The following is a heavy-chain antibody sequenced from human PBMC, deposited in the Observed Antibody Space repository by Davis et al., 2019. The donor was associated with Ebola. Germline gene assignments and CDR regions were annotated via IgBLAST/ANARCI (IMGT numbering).Heavy chain of an antibody. CDR2: IRYDGSNK. Sequence: GESLKISCAASGFTFSSYGMHWVRQAPGKGLEWVAFIRYDGSNKYYADSVKGRFTISRDNSKNTLYLQMNSLRAEDTAVYYCAKSLEEEWLFVGYYYYGMDVWGQGTTVTVSS. J-gene: IGHJ6*02. V-gene: IGHV3-30*02. CDR3: AKSLEEEWLFVGYYYYGMDV. CDR1: GFTFSSYG. D-gene: IGHD3-3*01.